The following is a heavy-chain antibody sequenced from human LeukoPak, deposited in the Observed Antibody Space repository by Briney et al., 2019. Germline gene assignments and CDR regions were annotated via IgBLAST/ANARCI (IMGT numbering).Heavy chain of an antibody. CDR1: GGSISGYY. V-gene: IGHV4-4*07. J-gene: IGHJ5*02. D-gene: IGHD3-22*01. CDR3: ARDGHYYDSSAPTFGNWFDP. Sequence: SETLSLTCTVSGGSISGYYWSWIRQPAGKGLEWIGRIYTSGSTNYNPSLKSRVTMSVDTSKKQFSLKLSSVTAADTAVYYCARDGHYYDSSAPTFGNWFDPWGQGTLVTVSS. CDR2: IYTSGST.